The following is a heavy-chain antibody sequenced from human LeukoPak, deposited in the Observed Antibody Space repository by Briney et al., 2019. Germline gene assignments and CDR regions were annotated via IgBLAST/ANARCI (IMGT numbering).Heavy chain of an antibody. Sequence: ASVKVSCKASGYTFTGYYMHWVRQAPGQGLGWMGWINPNSGGTYYAQKFQGRVTMTRDTSISTAYMELSRLRSDDTAVYYCARESIAAAPDYWGQGTLVTVFS. J-gene: IGHJ4*02. CDR3: ARESIAAAPDY. CDR2: INPNSGGT. CDR1: GYTFTGYY. D-gene: IGHD6-13*01. V-gene: IGHV1-2*02.